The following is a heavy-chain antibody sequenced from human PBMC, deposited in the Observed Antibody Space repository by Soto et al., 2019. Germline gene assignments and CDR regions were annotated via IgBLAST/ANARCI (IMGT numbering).Heavy chain of an antibody. Sequence: PGGSLRLSCAASGFTFRTFAMHWVRQAPGKGLEWVAVISNDGSNKYILDSVKGRFTVSRDNSNNTLYLQMDSLRAEDTAVYYCARDKKPFNWSPSILKSYYYGMDVWGQGTTVTVSS. CDR2: ISNDGSNK. J-gene: IGHJ6*02. V-gene: IGHV3-30-3*01. D-gene: IGHD1-1*01. CDR1: GFTFRTFA. CDR3: ARDKKPFNWSPSILKSYYYGMDV.